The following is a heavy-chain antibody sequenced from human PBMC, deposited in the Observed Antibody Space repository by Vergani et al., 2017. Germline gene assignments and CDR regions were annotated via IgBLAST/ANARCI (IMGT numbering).Heavy chain of an antibody. CDR3: TRHRRGGWAGYFQH. V-gene: IGHV4-39*01. CDR2: IYYTGTT. J-gene: IGHJ1*01. D-gene: IGHD6-19*01. Sequence: QLQLQESGPGLVKPSEILSLTCTVPGVYIGSNSYYWGWIRQPPGKGLEWIWTIYYTGTTYYNEAHKSRLTISVDTSKNQFSLNLTSVTAADTAVYYCTRHRRGGWAGYFQHWVQGTLVTASS. CDR1: GVYIGSNSYY.